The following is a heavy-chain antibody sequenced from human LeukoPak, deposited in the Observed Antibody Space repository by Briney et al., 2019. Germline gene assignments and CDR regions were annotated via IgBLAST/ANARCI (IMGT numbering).Heavy chain of an antibody. CDR1: GYTFTGYY. Sequence: GASVKVSCKASGYTFTGYYMHWVRQAPGQGLEWMGWINPNSGGTNYAQKFQGWVTMTRDTSISTAYMELSRLRSDDTAVYYCARDRRAYSSGSLDYWGQGTLVTVSS. CDR2: INPNSGGT. CDR3: ARDRRAYSSGSLDY. V-gene: IGHV1-2*04. D-gene: IGHD6-19*01. J-gene: IGHJ4*02.